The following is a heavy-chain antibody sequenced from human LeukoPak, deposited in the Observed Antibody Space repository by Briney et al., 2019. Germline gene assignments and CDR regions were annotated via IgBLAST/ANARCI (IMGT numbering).Heavy chain of an antibody. CDR2: IYYRGTT. D-gene: IGHD3-10*01. CDR1: GGSITSSTYY. V-gene: IGHV4-39*07. Sequence: PSETLSLTCTVSGGSITSSTYYWGWIRQPPGKGLEWIGTIYYRGTTYYNPSLKSRVTISVDTSKNQFSLRLNSVTAADTAVYYCARSDGYGLVGIWGQGTMVTVSS. J-gene: IGHJ3*02. CDR3: ARSDGYGLVGI.